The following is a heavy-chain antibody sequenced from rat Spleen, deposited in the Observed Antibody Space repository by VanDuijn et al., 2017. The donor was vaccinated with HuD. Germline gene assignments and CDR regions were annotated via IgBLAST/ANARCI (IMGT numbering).Heavy chain of an antibody. CDR2: ITDAGGNT. J-gene: IGHJ3*01. CDR3: ATYNSGYDWFAY. CDR1: GFTFSNYG. Sequence: EVQLVESGGGLVQPGRSLKLSCAASGFTFSNYGMHWIRQAPGKGLEWVASITDAGGNTFYPDSVRGRFTISRDIAKSTLYLQMESLRSEDTATYYCATYNSGYDWFAYWGQGTLVTVSS. V-gene: IGHV5-19*01. D-gene: IGHD4-3*01.